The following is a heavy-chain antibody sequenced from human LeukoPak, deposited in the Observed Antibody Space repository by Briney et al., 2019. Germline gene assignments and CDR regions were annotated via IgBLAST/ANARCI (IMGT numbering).Heavy chain of an antibody. D-gene: IGHD3-9*01. CDR3: ALQKGGDNLTGYYTR. CDR2: FNPEDGET. Sequence: GASVRVSCKVSGYTLTELSMHWVRQAPGKGLEWMGGFNPEDGETIYAQKFQGRGTITEDTSTDTTYMELSNLRSEDTAVYYCALQKGGDNLTGYYTRWGQGTLVTVSS. CDR1: GYTLTELS. V-gene: IGHV1-24*01. J-gene: IGHJ4*02.